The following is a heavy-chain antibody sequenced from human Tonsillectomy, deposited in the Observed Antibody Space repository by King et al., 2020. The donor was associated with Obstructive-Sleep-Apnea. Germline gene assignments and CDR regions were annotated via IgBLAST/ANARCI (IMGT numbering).Heavy chain of an antibody. D-gene: IGHD4-17*01. CDR1: GFTFSSYA. J-gene: IGHJ4*02. CDR2: ISGSGGST. V-gene: IGHV3-23*04. CDR3: AKDEGGDDYGDPDFDY. Sequence: VQLVESGGGLVQPGGSLRLSCAASGFTFSSYAMSWVRQAPGKGLEWVSAISGSGGSTYYADSVKGRFTISRDNSKNTLYLQMNSLRAEDTAVYYCAKDEGGDDYGDPDFDYWGQGTLVTVSS.